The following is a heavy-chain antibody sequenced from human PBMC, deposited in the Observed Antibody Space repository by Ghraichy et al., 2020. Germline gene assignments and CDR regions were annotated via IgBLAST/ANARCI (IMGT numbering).Heavy chain of an antibody. CDR2: ISSSGSTI. CDR1: GFTFSDYY. CDR3: ARASRNTYYFDY. Sequence: GESLNISCAASGFTFSDYYMSWIRQAPGKGLEWVSYISSSGSTIYYADSVKGRFTISRDNSKNSLYLQMNSLRAEDTAVYYCARASRNTYYFDYWGQGTLVTVSS. J-gene: IGHJ4*02. V-gene: IGHV3-11*01.